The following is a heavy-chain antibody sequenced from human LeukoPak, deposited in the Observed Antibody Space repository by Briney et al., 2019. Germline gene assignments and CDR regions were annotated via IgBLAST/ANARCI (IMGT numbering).Heavy chain of an antibody. V-gene: IGHV3-11*04. J-gene: IGHJ4*02. CDR2: ISSSSNSI. D-gene: IGHD3-22*01. Sequence: GGSLRLSCAASGFTFSDYYMSWIRQAPGKGLEWVSYISSSSNSIYYADSVKGRITISRDNAKNSLYLQMNSLRAEDTAVYYCARDRYYDSSGYSLYWGQGTLVTVSS. CDR3: ARDRYYDSSGYSLY. CDR1: GFTFSDYY.